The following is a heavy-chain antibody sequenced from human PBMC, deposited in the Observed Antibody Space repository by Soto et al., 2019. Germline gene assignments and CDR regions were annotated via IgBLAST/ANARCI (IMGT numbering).Heavy chain of an antibody. CDR1: GGTFSSYA. Sequence: QVQLVQSGAEVKKPGSSVKVSCKASGGTFSSYAISWVQQAPGQGLEWMGGIIPIFGTANYAQKFQGRVTITADESTSTAYMALSSLRSEDTAVYYCAREGASGSHIGYWGQGTLVTVSS. J-gene: IGHJ4*02. D-gene: IGHD3-22*01. CDR2: IIPIFGTA. V-gene: IGHV1-69*01. CDR3: AREGASGSHIGY.